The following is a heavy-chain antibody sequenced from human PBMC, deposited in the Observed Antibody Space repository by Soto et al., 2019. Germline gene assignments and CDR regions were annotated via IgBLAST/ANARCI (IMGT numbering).Heavy chain of an antibody. D-gene: IGHD4-17*01. J-gene: IGHJ6*03. CDR3: ARAGPDYGDYVPYYYYYYMDV. Sequence: SETLSLTCTVSGGSISSGGYYWSWIRQHPGKGLEWIGYIYYSGSTYYNPSLKSRVTISVDTSKNQFSLKLSSVTAADTAVYYCARAGPDYGDYVPYYYYYYMDVWGKGTTVTVSS. V-gene: IGHV4-31*03. CDR1: GGSISSGGYY. CDR2: IYYSGST.